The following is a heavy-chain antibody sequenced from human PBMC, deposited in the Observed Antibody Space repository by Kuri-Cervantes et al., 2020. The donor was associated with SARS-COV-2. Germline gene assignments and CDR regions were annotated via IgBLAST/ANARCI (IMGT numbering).Heavy chain of an antibody. Sequence: GESLKISCAASGFTFSSYEMNWVRQAPGKGLEWVSYISSSGSKIYYADSVKGRFTISRDNSKNTLYLQMNSLRAEDTAVYYCATVSSGYYSYEVDYWGQGTRVTCAS. V-gene: IGHV3-48*03. CDR3: ATVSSGYYSYEVDY. CDR1: GFTFSSYE. D-gene: IGHD3-22*01. J-gene: IGHJ4*02. CDR2: ISSSGSKI.